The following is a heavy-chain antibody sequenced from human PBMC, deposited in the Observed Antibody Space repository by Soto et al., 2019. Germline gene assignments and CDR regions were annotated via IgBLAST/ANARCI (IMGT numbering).Heavy chain of an antibody. Sequence: QVQLVESGGGVVQPGTSLRLSCVVSGLTFSDFWMHWVLQAPGKGLEWVAVISFDGSERNYRDTVKGRFSISTDNPRNNLYLQMNSLRGHHSAVTYRANGKDGVRYYSAMDVWGQGSTVTASS. CDR1: GLTFSDFW. V-gene: IGHV3-30*18. J-gene: IGHJ6*02. CDR3: ANGKDGVRYYSAMDV. D-gene: IGHD2-21*01. CDR2: ISFDGSER.